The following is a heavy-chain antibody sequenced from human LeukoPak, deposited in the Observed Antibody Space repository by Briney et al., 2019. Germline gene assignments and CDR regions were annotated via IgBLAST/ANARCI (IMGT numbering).Heavy chain of an antibody. D-gene: IGHD2-15*01. CDR2: MYHSGNT. CDR1: GGSISSSSYY. Sequence: SETLSLTCTVSGGSISSSSYYWGWIRQPPGKGLEWIASMYHSGNTYYNPSLKSRVTVSVDTSKNQFSLKLNSVTAADTAVYYCATQQCSGGSCYSRAIWFNPWGQGTLVTVSS. J-gene: IGHJ5*02. V-gene: IGHV4-39*01. CDR3: ATQQCSGGSCYSRAIWFNP.